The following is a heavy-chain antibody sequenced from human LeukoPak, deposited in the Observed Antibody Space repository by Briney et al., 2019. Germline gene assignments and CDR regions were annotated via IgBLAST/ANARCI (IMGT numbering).Heavy chain of an antibody. Sequence: SETLSLTCAVYGGSFSGYYWSWIRQPPGKGLEWIGEINHSGNTNYSPSLKGRVTISVDTSKNQFSLKLTSVTAADTAVYYCARSSEYGDPFNYWGQGTLVTVSS. CDR1: GGSFSGYY. J-gene: IGHJ4*02. CDR3: ARSSEYGDPFNY. CDR2: INHSGNT. V-gene: IGHV4-34*01. D-gene: IGHD4-17*01.